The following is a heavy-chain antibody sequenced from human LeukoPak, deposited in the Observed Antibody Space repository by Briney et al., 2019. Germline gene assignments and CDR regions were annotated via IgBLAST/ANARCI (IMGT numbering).Heavy chain of an antibody. CDR1: GFTFSSYA. J-gene: IGHJ4*02. Sequence: PGGSLRLSCAASGFTFSSYAMHWVRQAPGKGLEWVAVISYDGSNKYYADSVKGRFTISRDNSKNTLYLQMNSLRAEDTAVYDCAREKALSTEGPDDWGKGTPVTVSS. V-gene: IGHV3-30*04. CDR2: ISYDGSNK. CDR3: AREKALSTEGPDD. D-gene: IGHD2/OR15-2a*01.